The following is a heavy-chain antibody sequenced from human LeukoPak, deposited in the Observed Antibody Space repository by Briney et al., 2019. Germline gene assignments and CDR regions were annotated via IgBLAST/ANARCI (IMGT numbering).Heavy chain of an antibody. J-gene: IGHJ5*02. CDR2: INERGNT. V-gene: IGHV4-34*01. D-gene: IGHD3-10*01. Sequence: SETLSLTCAVYGESFSVHYWTWIRQPPGKGLEWIGEINERGNTNYSPSLNGRVTLSIDTSKNQFTLRLKSVTATDTAAYYRVKGGNAFGAFAGYGPWGQGTLVTVSS. CDR1: GESFSVHY. CDR3: VKGGNAFGAFAGYGP.